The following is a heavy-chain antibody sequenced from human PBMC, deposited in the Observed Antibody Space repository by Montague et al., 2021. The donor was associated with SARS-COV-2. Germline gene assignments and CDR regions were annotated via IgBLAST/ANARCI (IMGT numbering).Heavy chain of an antibody. CDR2: IYYSGST. D-gene: IGHD3-22*01. J-gene: IGHJ3*02. Sequence: SETLSLTCTVSGVSISSSSYYWGWIRQPPGKGLEWIGSIYYSGSTYYNPSLKSRVTISVDTSKNQFSLRLSSVTAADAAVYYCASPTYYYDSSGSDAFDIWGQGTMVTVSS. V-gene: IGHV4-39*01. CDR3: ASPTYYYDSSGSDAFDI. CDR1: GVSISSSSYY.